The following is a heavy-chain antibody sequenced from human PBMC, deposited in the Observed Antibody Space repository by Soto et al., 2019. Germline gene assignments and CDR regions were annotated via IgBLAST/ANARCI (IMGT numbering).Heavy chain of an antibody. J-gene: IGHJ2*01. D-gene: IGHD3-22*01. CDR3: ARDQYYYDSSGYGGRSWYFDL. CDR2: IYYSGST. V-gene: IGHV4-59*01. CDR1: GGSISSYY. Sequence: QVQLQESGPGLVKPSETLSLTCTVSGGSISSYYWSWIRQPPGKGLEWFGYIYYSGSTNYNPSLKARVTIPVDTSMNQFSLKLSSVTAADTAVYYCARDQYYYDSSGYGGRSWYFDLWGRGTLVTVSS.